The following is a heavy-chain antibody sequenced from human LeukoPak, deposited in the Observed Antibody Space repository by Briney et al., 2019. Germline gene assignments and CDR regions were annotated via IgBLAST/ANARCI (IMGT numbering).Heavy chain of an antibody. J-gene: IGHJ5*02. CDR3: ARATGYSSSWAPTHLNWFDP. CDR1: GGSISSSSYY. D-gene: IGHD6-13*01. V-gene: IGHV4-61*05. Sequence: SETLSLTCTVSGGSISSSSYYWGWIRQPPGKGLEWIGYIYYSGSTNYNPSLKSRVTISVDTSKNQFSLKLSSVTAADTAVYYCARATGYSSSWAPTHLNWFDPWGQGTLVTVSS. CDR2: IYYSGST.